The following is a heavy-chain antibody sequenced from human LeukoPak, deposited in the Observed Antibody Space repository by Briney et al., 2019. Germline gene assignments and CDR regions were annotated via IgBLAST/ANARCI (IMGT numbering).Heavy chain of an antibody. Sequence: GGSLRLSCAASGFTFTTYWMTWVRQAPGKGLEWVANITQDGSDKYYVDSVKGRFTISRDNAKNSLYLQMNSLRAEDTAVYYCAGATGTDYWGQGTLVTVSS. CDR2: ITQDGSDK. J-gene: IGHJ4*02. D-gene: IGHD3-10*01. CDR3: AGATGTDY. V-gene: IGHV3-7*04. CDR1: GFTFTTYW.